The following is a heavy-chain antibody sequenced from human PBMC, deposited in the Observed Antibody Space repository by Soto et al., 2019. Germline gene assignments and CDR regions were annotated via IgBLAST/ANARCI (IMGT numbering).Heavy chain of an antibody. D-gene: IGHD1-7*01. CDR1: GFSLSTSGVG. CDR2: IYWDDDK. CDR3: AHRLSGTTGSGMDV. Sequence: QITLKESGPTLVKPTQTLTLTCTFSGFSLSTSGVGVGWIRQPPGKALEWLALIYWDDDKRYSPSLKSRLTITKDTSKNQVVLTMTNMDPVDTAPYSCAHRLSGTTGSGMDVWGQGTTVTVSS. J-gene: IGHJ6*02. V-gene: IGHV2-5*02.